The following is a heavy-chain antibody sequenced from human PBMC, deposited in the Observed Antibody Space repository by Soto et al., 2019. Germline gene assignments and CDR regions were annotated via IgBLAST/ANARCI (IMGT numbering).Heavy chain of an antibody. Sequence: QVQLQQWGAGLLKPSETLSLTCAVYGGSFSGYYWSWIRQPPGKGLEWIGEINHSGSTNYNPSLKSRVTISVDTSKNQFSLKLSSVTAADTAVYYCARGAGTMVQGVTIFYWGQGTLVTVSS. CDR3: ARGAGTMVQGVTIFY. CDR1: GGSFSGYY. D-gene: IGHD3-10*01. V-gene: IGHV4-34*01. J-gene: IGHJ4*02. CDR2: INHSGST.